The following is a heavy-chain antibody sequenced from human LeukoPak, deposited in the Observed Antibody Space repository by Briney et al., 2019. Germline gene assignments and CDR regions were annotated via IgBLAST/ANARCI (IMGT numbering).Heavy chain of an antibody. D-gene: IGHD3-22*01. CDR2: IYHSGST. V-gene: IGHV4-34*01. CDR3: AQYNSDSSGYYYWDN. J-gene: IGHJ4*02. CDR1: GGSFSGYY. Sequence: SETLSLTCAVYGGSFSGYYWSWIRQPPGKGLEWIGEIYHSGSTKYNPSLKSRVTISIDTSKNQFSLKLNSVTAADTAVYYCAQYNSDSSGYYYWDNWGQGTLVTVSS.